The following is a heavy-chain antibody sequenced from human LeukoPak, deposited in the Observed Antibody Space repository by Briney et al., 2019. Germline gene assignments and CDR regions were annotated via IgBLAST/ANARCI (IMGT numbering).Heavy chain of an antibody. D-gene: IGHD2-2*01. V-gene: IGHV3-21*01. J-gene: IGHJ4*02. CDR2: IGTSSSTHI. Sequence: GGSLRLSCAASGFTFSSYSMNWVRQAPGKGLEWVSSIGTSSSTHIYYADSVKGRFTISRDNAKNSLSLQMNSLRGEDTAVYYCAREGPVDCSSTSCYADYWGKGTLVTVSS. CDR3: AREGPVDCSSTSCYADY. CDR1: GFTFSSYS.